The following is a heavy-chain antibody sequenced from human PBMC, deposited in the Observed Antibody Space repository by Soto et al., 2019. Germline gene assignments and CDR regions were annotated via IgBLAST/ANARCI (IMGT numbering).Heavy chain of an antibody. CDR1: GDSISSYY. D-gene: IGHD3-10*01. Sequence: SETLSLTCTVSGDSISSYYWSWIRQPPGKGLEWIGYIYYSGSTNYNPSLKSRVTISVDTSKNQFSLKLSSVTAADTAVYYCARGKNSITMVRGVIITALRYYYYMDVWGKGTTVTVSS. J-gene: IGHJ6*03. CDR3: ARGKNSITMVRGVIITALRYYYYMDV. V-gene: IGHV4-59*12. CDR2: IYYSGST.